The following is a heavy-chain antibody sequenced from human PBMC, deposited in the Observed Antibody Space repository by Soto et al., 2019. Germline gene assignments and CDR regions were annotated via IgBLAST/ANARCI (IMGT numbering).Heavy chain of an antibody. J-gene: IGHJ5*02. D-gene: IGHD3-3*01. Sequence: TSETLSLTCAVSGGSISSSNWWSWVRQPPGKGLEWIGEIYHSGSTNYNPSLKSRVTISVDKSKNQFSLKLSSVTAADTAVYYCARVRVYDFWSGYYAAGSDDGRWFDPWGQGTLVTVSS. CDR3: ARVRVYDFWSGYYAAGSDDGRWFDP. CDR2: IYHSGST. V-gene: IGHV4-4*02. CDR1: GGSISSSNW.